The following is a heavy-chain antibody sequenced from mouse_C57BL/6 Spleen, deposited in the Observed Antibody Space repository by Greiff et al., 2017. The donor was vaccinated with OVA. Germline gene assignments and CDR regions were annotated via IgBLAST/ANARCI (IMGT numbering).Heavy chain of an antibody. CDR1: GYAFSSSW. J-gene: IGHJ4*01. D-gene: IGHD1-1*01. V-gene: IGHV1-82*01. Sequence: VQLQQSGPELVKPGASVKISCKASGYAFSSSWMNWVKQRPGKGLEWIGRIYPGDGDTNYNGKFKGKATLTADKSSSTAYMQLSSLTSEDSAVYFCARGGGGYYGSSPSAMDYWGQGTSVTVSS. CDR3: ARGGGGYYGSSPSAMDY. CDR2: IYPGDGDT.